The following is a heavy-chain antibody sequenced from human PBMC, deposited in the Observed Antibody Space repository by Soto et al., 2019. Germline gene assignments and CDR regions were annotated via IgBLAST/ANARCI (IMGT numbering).Heavy chain of an antibody. V-gene: IGHV3-9*01. Sequence: DVQLVESGGGLVQPGRSLRLSCAASGFTFADYAMHWVRQAPGKGLEWVSGISWNSGSIGYADSVKGRFTISRDNAKNSLYLQMNSLRTEDTALYYCAKKGLNALQHWGQGTLVTVSS. J-gene: IGHJ1*01. CDR3: AKKGLNALQH. D-gene: IGHD1-1*01. CDR1: GFTFADYA. CDR2: ISWNSGSI.